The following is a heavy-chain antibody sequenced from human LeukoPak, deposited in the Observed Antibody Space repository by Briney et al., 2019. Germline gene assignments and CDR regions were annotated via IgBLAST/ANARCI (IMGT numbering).Heavy chain of an antibody. CDR3: ARVLSTGALVAFDI. CDR2: ISSSSYI. CDR1: GFTFSSYS. J-gene: IGHJ3*02. V-gene: IGHV3-21*01. D-gene: IGHD3-3*02. Sequence: PGGSLRLSCAASGFTFSSYSMNWVRQAPGKGLEWVSSISSSSYIYYADSVKGRFTISRDNAKNSLYLQMNSLRAEDTAVYYCARVLSTGALVAFDIWGQGTMVTVSS.